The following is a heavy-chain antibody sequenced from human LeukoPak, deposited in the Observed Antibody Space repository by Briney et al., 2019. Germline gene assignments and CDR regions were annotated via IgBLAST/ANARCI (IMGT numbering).Heavy chain of an antibody. D-gene: IGHD1-26*01. CDR2: MKQDGSEK. CDR1: GFTFSNYW. CDR3: VRDRDKYSYSDY. J-gene: IGHJ4*02. V-gene: IGHV3-7*01. Sequence: GGSLRLSCAASGFTFSNYWMSWVRQAPGKGLEWVAKMKQDGSEKYYVDSVKGRFTISRDNAKNSMYLQMNSLRAEDTAVYYCVRDRDKYSYSDYWGRGTLVTVSS.